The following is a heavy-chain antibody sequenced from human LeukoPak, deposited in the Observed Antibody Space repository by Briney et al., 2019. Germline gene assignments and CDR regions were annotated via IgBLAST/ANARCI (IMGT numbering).Heavy chain of an antibody. Sequence: RPSETLSLTCTVSGGSISSSSYYWGWIRQPPGKGLEWIGEINHSGSTNYNPSLKSRVTISVDTSKNQFSLKLSSVTAADTAVYYCARRRLNCSTSCYKTDFDYWGQGTLVTVSS. V-gene: IGHV4-39*07. D-gene: IGHD2-2*02. CDR2: INHSGST. CDR1: GGSISSSSYY. CDR3: ARRRLNCSTSCYKTDFDY. J-gene: IGHJ4*02.